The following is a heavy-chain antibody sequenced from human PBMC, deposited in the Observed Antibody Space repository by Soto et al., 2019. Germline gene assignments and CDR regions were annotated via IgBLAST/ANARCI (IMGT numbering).Heavy chain of an antibody. CDR1: GGTFSSYA. D-gene: IGHD3-22*01. CDR3: AKWNSSVYYSCDY. CDR2: IIPIFGTA. J-gene: IGHJ4*02. Sequence: SVKVSCKASGGTFSSYAISWVRQAPGQGLEWMGGIIPIFGTANYAQKFQGRVTITADESTSTAYMELSSLRSEDTAVYYCAKWNSSVYYSCDYGGRETLVTVSS. V-gene: IGHV1-69*13.